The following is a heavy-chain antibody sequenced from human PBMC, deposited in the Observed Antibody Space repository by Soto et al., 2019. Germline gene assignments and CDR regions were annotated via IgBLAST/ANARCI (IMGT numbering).Heavy chain of an antibody. CDR3: ARANSSSWYFQYGMDV. CDR1: GGTFSSYT. D-gene: IGHD6-13*01. V-gene: IGHV1-69*02. CDR2: IIPILGIA. J-gene: IGHJ6*02. Sequence: QVQLVQSGAEVKKPGSSVKVSCKASGGTFSSYTVSWVRQAPGQGLEWMGRIIPILGIANYSQKFQGRVTITADKSTSTAYMEQSSLRSEDTAVYYCARANSSSWYFQYGMDVWGQGTTVTVSS.